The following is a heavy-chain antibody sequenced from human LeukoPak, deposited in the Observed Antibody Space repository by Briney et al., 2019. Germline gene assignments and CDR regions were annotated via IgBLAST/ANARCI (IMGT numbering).Heavy chain of an antibody. J-gene: IGHJ4*02. CDR3: ARGPFGYSSSWYEDY. CDR2: IYYSGST. Sequence: SENLSLTCTVSGGSISSYYWSWIRQPPGKGLEWVGYIYYSGSTNYNPSLKSRVTISVDTSKNQFSLKLSSVTAADTAVYYCARGPFGYSSSWYEDYWGQGTLVTVSS. V-gene: IGHV4-59*01. CDR1: GGSISSYY. D-gene: IGHD6-13*01.